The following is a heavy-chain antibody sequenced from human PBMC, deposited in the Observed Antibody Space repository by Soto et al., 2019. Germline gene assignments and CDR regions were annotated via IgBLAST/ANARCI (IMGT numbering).Heavy chain of an antibody. CDR2: IYYSGST. Sequence: SETLSLTCTVSGGSISSSSYYWGWIRQPPGKGLEWIGSIYYSGSTYYNPSLKSRVTISVDTSKNQFSLKLSSVTAADTAVYYCASYDFWSGFQRVYFDYWGQGTLVTVSS. J-gene: IGHJ4*02. D-gene: IGHD3-3*01. CDR1: GGSISSSSYY. V-gene: IGHV4-39*01. CDR3: ASYDFWSGFQRVYFDY.